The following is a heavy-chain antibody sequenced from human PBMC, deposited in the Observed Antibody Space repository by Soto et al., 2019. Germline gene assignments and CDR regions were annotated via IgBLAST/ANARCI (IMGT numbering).Heavy chain of an antibody. J-gene: IGHJ6*04. CDR1: GGTFSSYT. CDR3: ARCYGGYPMDV. V-gene: IGHV1-69*02. D-gene: IGHD5-12*01. Sequence: SVKVSCKASGGTFSSYTISWVRQAPGQGLEWMGRITPILGIANYAQKFQGRVTITADKSTSTAYMELSSLRSEDTAVYYCARCYGGYPMDVWGKGTTVTVSS. CDR2: ITPILGIA.